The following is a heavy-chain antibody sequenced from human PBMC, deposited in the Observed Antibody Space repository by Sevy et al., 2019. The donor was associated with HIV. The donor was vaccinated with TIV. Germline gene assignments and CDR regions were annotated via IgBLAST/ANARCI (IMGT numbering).Heavy chain of an antibody. Sequence: GGSLRLSCAASGFTFDDYAMHWVRQAPGKGLEWVSGISWNSGSIGYADSVKGRFTISRDNAKNSLYLQMNSLRAEDTALYYCAKDDYGEGAFDIWGQGTMVTVSS. CDR2: ISWNSGSI. D-gene: IGHD4-17*01. V-gene: IGHV3-9*01. CDR1: GFTFDDYA. J-gene: IGHJ3*02. CDR3: AKDDYGEGAFDI.